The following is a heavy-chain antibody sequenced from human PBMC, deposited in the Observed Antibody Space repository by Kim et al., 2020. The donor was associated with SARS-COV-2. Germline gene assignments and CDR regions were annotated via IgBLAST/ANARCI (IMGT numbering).Heavy chain of an antibody. CDR1: GFTFSSYA. J-gene: IGHJ6*02. D-gene: IGHD3-22*01. CDR2: ISGSGGST. Sequence: GGSLRLSCAASGFTFSSYAMSWVRQAPGKGLEWVSAISGSGGSTYYADSVKGRFTISRDNSKNTLYLQMNSLRAEDTAVYYCAKPGRLLPYYYGMDVWGQGTTVTVSS. V-gene: IGHV3-23*01. CDR3: AKPGRLLPYYYGMDV.